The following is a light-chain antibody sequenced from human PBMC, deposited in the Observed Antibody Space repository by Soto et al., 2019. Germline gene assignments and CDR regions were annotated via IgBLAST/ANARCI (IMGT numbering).Light chain of an antibody. CDR1: SSDVGGYNY. CDR2: DVS. J-gene: IGLJ1*01. CDR3: SLYTSENTYV. Sequence: QSALTQPRSVSGSPGQSVTMSCTGTSSDVGGYNYVSWYQQHPGKAPKLMIYDVSKRPSGVPDRFSGSRSGNTASLTISGLQAADEADYYCSLYTSENTYVFGTGTQLTVL. V-gene: IGLV2-11*01.